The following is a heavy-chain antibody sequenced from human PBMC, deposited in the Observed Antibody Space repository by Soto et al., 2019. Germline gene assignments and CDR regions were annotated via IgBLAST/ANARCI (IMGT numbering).Heavy chain of an antibody. V-gene: IGHV3-30-3*01. Sequence: PGGSLRLSCAASGFTFSSYAMHWVRQAPGKGLEWVAVISYDGSNKYYADSVKGRFTISRDNSKNTLYLQMNSLRAEDTAVYYCARDPIGSISWGQGTMVTVSS. D-gene: IGHD2-21*01. J-gene: IGHJ3*01. CDR1: GFTFSSYA. CDR2: ISYDGSNK. CDR3: ARDPIGSIS.